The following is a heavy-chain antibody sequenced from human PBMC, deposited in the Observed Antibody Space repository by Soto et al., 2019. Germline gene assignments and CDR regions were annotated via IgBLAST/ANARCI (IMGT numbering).Heavy chain of an antibody. J-gene: IGHJ5*02. CDR3: ARDLNRIADRPYMLGSDWFDA. V-gene: IGHV1-46*01. D-gene: IGHD6-6*01. CDR2: INPSRGTT. Sequence: QVQLVQSGAEVKKPGASVEVSCKASGYTFSRYYLHWLRQAPGQGLEWMGIINPSRGTTTYAQKFRGRFTMTSETSRRTVYMDLSSLTSEDRAVNYCARDLNRIADRPYMLGSDWFDAWGQGTLVAVSS. CDR1: GYTFSRYY.